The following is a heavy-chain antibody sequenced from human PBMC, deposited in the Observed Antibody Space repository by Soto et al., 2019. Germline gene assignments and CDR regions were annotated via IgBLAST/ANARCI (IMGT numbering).Heavy chain of an antibody. CDR1: GFTFNNYA. J-gene: IGHJ4*02. CDR3: AKGRGGSGSLTPRVDF. D-gene: IGHD3-10*01. V-gene: IGHV3-23*01. CDR2: ISGGGDTT. Sequence: EVQLLESGGGLVQPGGSLRLSCAASGFTFNNYAMTWVRQAPGKGLEWVAAISGGGDTTSYADSVKGRVTVSRDGSKNTLYLQMSSLRAEDKALYYCAKGRGGSGSLTPRVDFWGQGTLVTVSS.